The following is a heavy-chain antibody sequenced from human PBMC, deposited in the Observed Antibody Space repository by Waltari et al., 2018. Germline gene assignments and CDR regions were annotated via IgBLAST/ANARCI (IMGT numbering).Heavy chain of an antibody. CDR3: TIRSKWLVNRGVIDY. D-gene: IGHD6-19*01. Sequence: EVQLVESGGGLVKPGGSLRLSCAASGFTFSNAWMHWVRQAPGTGLEWVGRIKSKTDGGTTDYAAPVKGRFTISREDSKNTLYLQMNSLKTEDTAVYYCTIRSKWLVNRGVIDYWGQGTLVTVSS. J-gene: IGHJ4*02. V-gene: IGHV3-15*07. CDR1: GFTFSNAW. CDR2: IKSKTDGGTT.